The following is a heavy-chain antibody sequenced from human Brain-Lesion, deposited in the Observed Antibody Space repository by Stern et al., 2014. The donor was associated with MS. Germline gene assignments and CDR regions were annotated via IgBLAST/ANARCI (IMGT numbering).Heavy chain of an antibody. Sequence: QLVQSGAEVKKPGASVKVSCKVSGYTLTELSMHWVRQAPRKGLEWMGGFDPEHGETIYAQKFQGRVTMTEDTSTDTAYMELSSLRSEDTAVYYCATLSPGAGGNYYRHFDYWGQGTLVTVSS. J-gene: IGHJ4*02. D-gene: IGHD1-26*01. V-gene: IGHV1-24*01. CDR1: GYTLTELS. CDR3: ATLSPGAGGNYYRHFDY. CDR2: FDPEHGET.